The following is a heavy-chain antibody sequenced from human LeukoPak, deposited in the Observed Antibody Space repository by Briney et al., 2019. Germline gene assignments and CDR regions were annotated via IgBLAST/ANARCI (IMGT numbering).Heavy chain of an antibody. D-gene: IGHD2-2*01. Sequence: GGSLRLSCAASGFTFSSYSMNWVRQAPGKGLEWVSSISSSSSYIYYADSVKGRSTISRDNAKNSLYLQMNSLRAEDTAVYYCARSKGCSSTSCMSGWFDPWGQGTLVTVSS. J-gene: IGHJ5*02. CDR3: ARSKGCSSTSCMSGWFDP. CDR2: ISSSSSYI. V-gene: IGHV3-21*01. CDR1: GFTFSSYS.